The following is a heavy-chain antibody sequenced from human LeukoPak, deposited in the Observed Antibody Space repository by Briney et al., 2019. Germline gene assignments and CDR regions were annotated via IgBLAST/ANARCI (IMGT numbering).Heavy chain of an antibody. CDR1: GFIFNNYG. CDR2: IRFDGTNK. D-gene: IGHD4-17*01. V-gene: IGHV3-30*02. Sequence: GGSLRLSCAASGFIFNNYGMHWVRQAPGKGLEWVAFIRFDGTNKYYADSMKGRFTISRDNSKNTLYLEMNSLRAEDTAIYYCARDRGDYGYFDYWGQGTLVTVSS. J-gene: IGHJ4*02. CDR3: ARDRGDYGYFDY.